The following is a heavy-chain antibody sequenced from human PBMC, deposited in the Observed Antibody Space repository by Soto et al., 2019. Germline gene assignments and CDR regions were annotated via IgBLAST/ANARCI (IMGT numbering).Heavy chain of an antibody. CDR1: GFTFSSYS. Sequence: GGSLRLSCAASGFTFSSYSMNWVRQAPGKGLEWVSSISSSSSYIYYADSVKGRFTISRDNAKNSLYLQMNSLRAEDTAVYYCARDVVGGMTNWFDPWGQGTLVTVSS. J-gene: IGHJ5*02. CDR3: ARDVVGGMTNWFDP. D-gene: IGHD1-20*01. CDR2: ISSSSSYI. V-gene: IGHV3-21*01.